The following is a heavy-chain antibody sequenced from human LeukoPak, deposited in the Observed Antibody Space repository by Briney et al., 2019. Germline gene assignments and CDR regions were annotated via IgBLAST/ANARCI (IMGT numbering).Heavy chain of an antibody. V-gene: IGHV1-2*02. CDR1: GYTFTGYY. Sequence: EASVKVSCKASGYTFTGYYIHWVRQAPGQGLEWMGWINPNNGVTSYAQQFQCRVTMTRDTSISTAYMELTRLRSDDTAMYYCAIVSAADRWGQGTLVTVSS. CDR3: AIVSAADR. CDR2: INPNNGVT. J-gene: IGHJ4*02. D-gene: IGHD6-13*01.